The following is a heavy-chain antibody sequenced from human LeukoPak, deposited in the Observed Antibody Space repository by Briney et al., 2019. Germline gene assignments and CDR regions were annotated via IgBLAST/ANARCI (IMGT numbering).Heavy chain of an antibody. Sequence: PSETLSLTCTVSGGSISSSSYYWGWIRQPPGKGLEWIGSIYYSGSTYYNPSLKSRVTISVDTSKNQFSLKLSSVTAADTAVYYCARHVEQWLVEYYFDYWGQGTLVTVSS. V-gene: IGHV4-39*01. CDR3: ARHVEQWLVEYYFDY. J-gene: IGHJ4*02. CDR2: IYYSGST. D-gene: IGHD6-19*01. CDR1: GGSISSSSYY.